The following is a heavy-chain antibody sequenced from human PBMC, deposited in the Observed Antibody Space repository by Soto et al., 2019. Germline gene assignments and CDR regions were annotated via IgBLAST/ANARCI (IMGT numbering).Heavy chain of an antibody. CDR2: MNPNSGNT. D-gene: IGHD2-15*01. CDR1: GYTFTSYD. CDR3: AGSLGYCGGGSRPSTMDV. Sequence: QVQLVQSGAEVKKPGASVKVSCKASGYTFTSYDINWVRQATGQGLAWMGWMNPNSGNTGYAQKFQGRVTMTRNTSISTAYMELSSLRSEDTAVYYGAGSLGYCGGGSRPSTMDVWGKGTTVTVSS. J-gene: IGHJ6*03. V-gene: IGHV1-8*01.